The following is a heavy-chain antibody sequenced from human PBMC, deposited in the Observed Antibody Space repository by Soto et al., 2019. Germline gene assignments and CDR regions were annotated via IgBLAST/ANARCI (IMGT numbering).Heavy chain of an antibody. CDR1: GGSISSSSYY. Sequence: PSETLSLTCTVSGGSISSSSYYWGWIRQPPGKGLEWIGCIYYSGSTYYNPSLKSRVTISVDTPKNQFSLKLSSVTAADTAVYYCARVGGINWFDPWGQGTLVTVSS. V-gene: IGHV4-31*03. CDR2: IYYSGST. J-gene: IGHJ5*02. D-gene: IGHD1-20*01. CDR3: ARVGGINWFDP.